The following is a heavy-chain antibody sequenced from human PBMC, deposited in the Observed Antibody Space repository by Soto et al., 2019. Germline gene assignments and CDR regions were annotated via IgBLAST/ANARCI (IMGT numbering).Heavy chain of an antibody. CDR3: ARDPSYYYGSGSPARTNFGY. J-gene: IGHJ4*02. Sequence: VKVSCKASGGTFSSYAISWVRQAPGQGLEWMGGIIPIFGTANYAQKFQGRVTITADESTSTAYMELSSLRSEDTAVYYCARDPSYYYGSGSPARTNFGYWGQGTLVTVSS. V-gene: IGHV1-69*13. CDR2: IIPIFGTA. CDR1: GGTFSSYA. D-gene: IGHD3-10*01.